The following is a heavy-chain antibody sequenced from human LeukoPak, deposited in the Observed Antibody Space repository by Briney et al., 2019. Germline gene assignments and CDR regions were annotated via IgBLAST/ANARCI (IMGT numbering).Heavy chain of an antibody. CDR1: GGSISSYY. Sequence: PSETLSLTCTVSGGSISSYYWSWIRQPPGKGLEWTGYIYYSGSTNYNPSLKSRVTISVDTSKNQFSLQLSSVTAADTAVYYCARGDSSGHPAFDYWGQGTLVTVSS. D-gene: IGHD3-22*01. J-gene: IGHJ4*02. V-gene: IGHV4-59*01. CDR3: ARGDSSGHPAFDY. CDR2: IYYSGST.